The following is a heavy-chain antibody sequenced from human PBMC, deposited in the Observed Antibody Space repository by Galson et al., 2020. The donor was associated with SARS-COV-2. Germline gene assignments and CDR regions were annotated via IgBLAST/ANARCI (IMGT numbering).Heavy chain of an antibody. Sequence: SETLSLTCTVSGGSVSSGDYYWSWIRQHSGKGLEWIGNIYSRGGTYYNPSLQSRVTISVDTSKNQFSLILTSVTAADTAVYYCARESGSFYDYYYYMDVWGKGTAVTVSS. D-gene: IGHD6-13*01. J-gene: IGHJ6*03. CDR2: IYSRGGT. CDR1: GGSVSSGDYY. V-gene: IGHV4-31*03. CDR3: ARESGSFYDYYYYMDV.